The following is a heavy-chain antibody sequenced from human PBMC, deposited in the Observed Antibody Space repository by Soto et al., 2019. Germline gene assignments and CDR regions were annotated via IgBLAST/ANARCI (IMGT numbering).Heavy chain of an antibody. CDR2: INTLSGDT. CDR3: ARSRLNVILLLAY. D-gene: IGHD2-8*02. J-gene: IGHJ4*02. V-gene: IGHV1-2*02. CDR1: GYTFSGYY. Sequence: QVQLGQSGAEVKKPGASVKVSCKASGYTFSGYYMHWVRQAPGQGLEWMGWINTLSGDTSFPQKFQGRLAMTRDTSIDTAFMEVSRLTSDYTAIYYCARSRLNVILLLAYWGQGTLVSVSS.